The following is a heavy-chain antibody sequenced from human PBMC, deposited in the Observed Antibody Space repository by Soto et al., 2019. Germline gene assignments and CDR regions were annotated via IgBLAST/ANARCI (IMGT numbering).Heavy chain of an antibody. J-gene: IGHJ6*02. CDR2: IYHSGST. Sequence: QVQLQESGPGLVKPSETLSLTCAVSGDSISSSNWWSWVRQSPGKGLEGIGEIYHSGSTNYNPSLMGRVSISLDKSKNQFSLRLRSVTAADTAVYYCARDQIFGVVRTHYYYAMAVWGQGTTVTVSS. CDR1: GDSISSSNW. D-gene: IGHD3-3*01. V-gene: IGHV4-4*02. CDR3: ARDQIFGVVRTHYYYAMAV.